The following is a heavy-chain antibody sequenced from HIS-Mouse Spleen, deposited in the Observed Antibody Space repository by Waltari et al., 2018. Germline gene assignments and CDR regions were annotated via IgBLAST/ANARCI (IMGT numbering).Heavy chain of an antibody. CDR2: IYYSGRN. Sequence: QLQLQESGPGLVKPSETLSLTCTVSGGSISSSSYYWGWIRQPPGKGLEWIVRIYYSGRNYYRPSIKGRVTISVDTSKNQFSLKLSSVTAADTAVYYCAREIPYSSSWYDWYFDLWGRGTLVTVSS. CDR3: AREIPYSSSWYDWYFDL. CDR1: GGSISSSSYY. J-gene: IGHJ2*01. V-gene: IGHV4-39*07. D-gene: IGHD6-13*01.